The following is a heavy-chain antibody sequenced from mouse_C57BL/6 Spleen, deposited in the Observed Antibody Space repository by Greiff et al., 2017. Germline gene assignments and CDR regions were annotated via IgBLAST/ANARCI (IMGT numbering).Heavy chain of an antibody. J-gene: IGHJ2*01. CDR2: IYPRDGST. Sequence: QVHVKQSGPELVKPGASVKLSCKASGYTFTSYDINWVKQRPGQGLEWIGWIYPRDGSTKYNEKFKGKATLTVDTSASTAYLELHSLTSEDSAVYFCARSFYSNGGLFDYWGQGTTLTVSS. CDR1: GYTFTSYD. D-gene: IGHD2-5*01. CDR3: ARSFYSNGGLFDY. V-gene: IGHV1-85*01.